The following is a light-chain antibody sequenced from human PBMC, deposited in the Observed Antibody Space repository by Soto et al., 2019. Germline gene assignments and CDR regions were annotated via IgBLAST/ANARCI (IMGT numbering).Light chain of an antibody. CDR3: CSDTPISSRHMV. J-gene: IGLJ2*01. CDR2: DVS. V-gene: IGLV2-14*01. CDR1: SSDVGGYNY. Sequence: QSVLTQPASVSGSPGQSITISCTGTSSDVGGYNYVSWYQQHPGKAPKFMIYDVSNRPSGVSNRFSGSNASNTAALTISGHQAEDEADYYCCSDTPISSRHMVFGAGTKLTVL.